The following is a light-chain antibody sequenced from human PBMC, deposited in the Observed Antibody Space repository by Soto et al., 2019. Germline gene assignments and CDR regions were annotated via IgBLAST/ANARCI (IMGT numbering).Light chain of an antibody. J-gene: IGKJ5*01. CDR1: QSVSSN. CDR3: QHCNNWPIT. V-gene: IGKV3-15*01. Sequence: EIVLTQSPATLSVSPGESATLSCRASQSVSSNLAWYQQKPGQAPRLLIYGASTRATGFPARFSGSGSGTEFTLTISRLQSEDFAVYYCQHCNNWPITFGQGTRLEIK. CDR2: GAS.